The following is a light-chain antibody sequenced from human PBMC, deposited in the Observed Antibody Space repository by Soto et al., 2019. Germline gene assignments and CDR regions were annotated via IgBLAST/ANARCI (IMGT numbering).Light chain of an antibody. CDR1: AGAVTSVHY. Sequence: QAVVTQEPSLPLSPGGQVTLTVAPTAGAVTSVHYSYWFQQKPGQAPRSLIYDTNNKYSWTPARFSGSLLGGKAALTLSGAQPEDEAEYYCLVSDSGVRVFGGGTKVTVL. CDR2: DTN. J-gene: IGLJ3*02. CDR3: LVSDSGVRV. V-gene: IGLV7-46*01.